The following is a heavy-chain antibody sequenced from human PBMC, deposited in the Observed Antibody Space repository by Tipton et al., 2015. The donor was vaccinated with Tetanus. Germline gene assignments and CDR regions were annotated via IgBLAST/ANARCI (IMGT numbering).Heavy chain of an antibody. J-gene: IGHJ6*02. Sequence: SLRLSCAASGFTFSSHTMSWVRQAPGKGLEWVSAVSLSGDASFYADSVRGRFSISRDNSQNTLYLQMNSLRAEDTAVYYCAKAHHEANYYYYGMDVWGQGTTVTVSS. CDR1: GFTFSSHT. V-gene: IGHV3-23*01. CDR3: AKAHHEANYYYYGMDV. CDR2: VSLSGDAS.